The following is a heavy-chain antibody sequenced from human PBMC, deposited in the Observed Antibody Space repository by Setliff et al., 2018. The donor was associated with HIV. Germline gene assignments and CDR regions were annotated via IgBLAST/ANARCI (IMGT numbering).Heavy chain of an antibody. Sequence: PSETLSLTCTVSGDSISSDFYWGWIRQPPGKGLEWNGSIYHSGNTYYMPSLQSRVTISVDMSKNQFSQNLNSVTAADTAVYDCARGQGCCGGCHYAFEMWGQGTMVTVSS. CDR2: IYHSGNT. J-gene: IGHJ3*02. V-gene: IGHV4-38-2*02. CDR3: ARGQGCCGGCHYAFEM. CDR1: GDSISSDFY. D-gene: IGHD2-21*02.